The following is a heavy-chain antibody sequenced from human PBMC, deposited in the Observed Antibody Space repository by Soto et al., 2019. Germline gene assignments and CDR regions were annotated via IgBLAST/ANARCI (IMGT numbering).Heavy chain of an antibody. CDR3: VRGYGDRYVGHCYLGRH. V-gene: IGHV3-74*01. CDR2: MNMDGNRI. D-gene: IGHD2-21*01. Sequence: EVQLVESWGGLVQPGGSLRLSCAASGFTFSSYWMHWVRQAPGKGLEWVSRMNMDGNRISYVDSVKGRCTISRDKAKNTFYMEMNSARVEDTAVYYCVRGYGDRYVGHCYLGRHWGQVSLGTVSS. J-gene: IGHJ4*02. CDR1: GFTFSSYW.